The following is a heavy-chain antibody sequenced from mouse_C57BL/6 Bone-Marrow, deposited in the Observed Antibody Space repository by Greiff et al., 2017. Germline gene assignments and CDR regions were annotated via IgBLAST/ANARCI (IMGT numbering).Heavy chain of an antibody. D-gene: IGHD1-1*01. CDR3: ARDPLYYYGSSYSYYAMDY. CDR1: GYSITSGYY. CDR2: ISYDGSN. V-gene: IGHV3-6*01. J-gene: IGHJ4*01. Sequence: EVQLQESGPGLVKPSQSLSLTCSVTGYSITSGYYWNWIRQFPGNKLEWMGYISYDGSNNYNPSLKNRISITRDTSKNQFFLKLNSVTTEDTATYYCARDPLYYYGSSYSYYAMDYWGQGTSVTVSS.